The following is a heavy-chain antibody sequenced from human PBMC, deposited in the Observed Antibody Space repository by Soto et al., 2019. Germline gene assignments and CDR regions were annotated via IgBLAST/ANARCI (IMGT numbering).Heavy chain of an antibody. CDR2: ISGSSGHI. CDR1: GFTFNDY. CDR3: ATQFRDTNRFYDAFDI. J-gene: IGHJ3*02. D-gene: IGHD3-22*01. V-gene: IGHV3-11*06. Sequence: AGWSLRLSCAASGFTFNDYMSWIRQAPGKGLEWVSYISGSSGHINYADSVKGRFTISRDNARNSLYLQMNSLRAEDTAVYYCATQFRDTNRFYDAFDIWGKGTMVTVS.